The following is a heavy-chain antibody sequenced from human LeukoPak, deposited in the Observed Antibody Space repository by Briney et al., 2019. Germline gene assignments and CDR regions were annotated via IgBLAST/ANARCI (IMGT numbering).Heavy chain of an antibody. V-gene: IGHV3-30-3*01. CDR1: GFTFSSYA. CDR3: ARGRRTDPSYYGMDV. Sequence: AGGSLRLSCAASGFTFSSYAMHWVRQAPGKGLEWVAVISYDGSNKYYADSVEGRFTISRDNSKNTLYLQMNSLRAEDTAVYYCARGRRTDPSYYGMDVWGQGTTVTVSS. J-gene: IGHJ6*02. CDR2: ISYDGSNK. D-gene: IGHD1-14*01.